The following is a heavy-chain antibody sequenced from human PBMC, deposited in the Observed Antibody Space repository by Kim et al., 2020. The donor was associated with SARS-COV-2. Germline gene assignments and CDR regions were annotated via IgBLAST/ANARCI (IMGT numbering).Heavy chain of an antibody. V-gene: IGHV4-39*01. J-gene: IGHJ6*02. CDR1: GGSISSSSYY. CDR2: IYYSGST. Sequence: SETLSLTCTVSGGSISSSSYYWGWIRQPPGKGLEWIGSIYYSGSTYYNPSLKSRVTISVDTSKNQFSLKLSSVTAADTAVYYCARSSLLLYNYYYYYGMDVWGQGTTVTVSS. D-gene: IGHD2-2*02. CDR3: ARSSLLLYNYYYYYGMDV.